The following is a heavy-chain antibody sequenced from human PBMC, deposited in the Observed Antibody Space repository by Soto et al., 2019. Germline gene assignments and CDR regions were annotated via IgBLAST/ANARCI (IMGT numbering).Heavy chain of an antibody. CDR1: SGSISSSNW. CDR3: ARDSARHGYGDAFDI. CDR2: IYHSGST. D-gene: IGHD5-12*01. V-gene: IGHV4-4*02. Sequence: QVQLQESGPGLVKPSGTLSLTCAVSSGSISSSNWWSWVRQPPGKGLEWIGEIYHSGSTNYNPSLKSRVTISVDKSKNQFSLKLSSVTAADTAVYYCARDSARHGYGDAFDIWGQGTMVTVSS. J-gene: IGHJ3*02.